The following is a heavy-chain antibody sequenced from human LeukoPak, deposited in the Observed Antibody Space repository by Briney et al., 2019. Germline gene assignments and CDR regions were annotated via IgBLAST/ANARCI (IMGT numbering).Heavy chain of an antibody. V-gene: IGHV1-2*02. CDR3: ARVFHYYDSSAPGSPYWYFDL. D-gene: IGHD3-22*01. CDR2: INPNSGGT. CDR1: GYTFTGYY. J-gene: IGHJ2*01. Sequence: GASVKVSCKASGYTFTGYYMHRVRQAPGQGLEWMGWINPNSGGTNYAQKFQGRVTMTRDTSISTAYMELSRLRSDDTAVYYCARVFHYYDSSAPGSPYWYFDLWGRGTLVTVSS.